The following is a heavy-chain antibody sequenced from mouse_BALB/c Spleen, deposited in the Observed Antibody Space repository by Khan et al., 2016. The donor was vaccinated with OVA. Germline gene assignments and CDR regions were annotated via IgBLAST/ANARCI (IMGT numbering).Heavy chain of an antibody. Sequence: QVQLKESGAELAKPGASVKMSCKVSGYTFTSYWMHWVKQRPGQGLEWIGYINPSSGYTEYNQNFKDKATLTADKSSSTAYMQLSSLTSEDSAVYYCARDRIDYWGQGTTLTVSS. CDR2: INPSSGYT. CDR3: ARDRIDY. CDR1: GYTFTSYW. J-gene: IGHJ2*01. V-gene: IGHV1-7*01.